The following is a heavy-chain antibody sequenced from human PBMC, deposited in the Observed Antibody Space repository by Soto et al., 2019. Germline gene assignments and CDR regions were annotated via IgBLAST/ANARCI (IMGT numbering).Heavy chain of an antibody. CDR3: ARCTDAVVTADYPLDV. V-gene: IGHV4-30-2*01. D-gene: IGHD2-21*02. Sequence: PSETRSLTCAVSDGSISSGGYSLSCIRVPPGKGLEWIGQLYKSWSSYYNRSLKSRVPLSVDSSKNQFSLKLSSVTASDTAVYYSARCTDAVVTADYPLDVPGPGTPVPVS. J-gene: IGHJ6*02. CDR1: DGSISSGGYS. CDR2: LYKSWSS.